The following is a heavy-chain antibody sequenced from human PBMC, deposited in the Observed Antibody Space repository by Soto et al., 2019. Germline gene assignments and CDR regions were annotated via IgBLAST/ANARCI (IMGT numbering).Heavy chain of an antibody. CDR2: IIPILAIA. CDR1: GGTFSSYT. V-gene: IGHV1-69*02. CDR3: ARGSENVWCRFDP. Sequence: QVQLVQSGAEVKKPGSSVKVSCKASGGTFSSYTISWVRQAPGQGLEWMGRIIPILAIANYAQKFQGRVTITADKSTSTAYMELSSLRSEDTAVYYCARGSENVWCRFDPWGQGTLVTVSS. D-gene: IGHD2-15*01. J-gene: IGHJ5*02.